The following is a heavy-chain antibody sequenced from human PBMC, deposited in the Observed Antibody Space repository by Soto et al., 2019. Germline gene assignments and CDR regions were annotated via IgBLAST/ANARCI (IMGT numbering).Heavy chain of an antibody. CDR1: GFSLSNARMG. J-gene: IGHJ6*01. CDR3: ARFTDGPHYYYYGMEV. D-gene: IGHD2-8*02. V-gene: IGHV2-26*01. Sequence: SGPTLVNPTETLTLTCTVSGFSLSNARMGVSWIRQPPGKALEWLAHIFSDDEKSYSTSLKSRLTISKDTSKSQVVLTMTNVDPVDTATYYCARFTDGPHYYYYGMEVWGQGTTVTVSS. CDR2: IFSDDEK.